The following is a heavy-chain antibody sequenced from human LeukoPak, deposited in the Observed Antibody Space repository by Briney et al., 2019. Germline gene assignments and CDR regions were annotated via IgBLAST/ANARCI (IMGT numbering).Heavy chain of an antibody. V-gene: IGHV3-7*01. CDR1: GFTFSSYW. Sequence: PGGSLRLSCAASGFTFSSYWMSWVRQAPGKGLEWAANIKQDGSEKYYVDSVKGRFTISRDNAKNSLYLQMNSLRAEDTAVYYCAREGSSSWYFPRYYYYYYYMDVWGKGTTVTVSS. D-gene: IGHD6-13*01. J-gene: IGHJ6*03. CDR3: AREGSSSWYFPRYYYYYYYMDV. CDR2: IKQDGSEK.